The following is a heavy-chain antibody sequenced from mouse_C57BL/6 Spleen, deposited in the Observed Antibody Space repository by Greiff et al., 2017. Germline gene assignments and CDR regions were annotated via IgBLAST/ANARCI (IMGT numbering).Heavy chain of an antibody. D-gene: IGHD1-1*01. CDR2: INPNNGGT. Sequence: EVQLQQSGPELVKPGASVKISCKASGYTFTDYYMNWVKQSHGKSLEWIGDINPNNGGTSYTQKFKGKATLTVDKSSSTAYMELRSLTSEDSAVYYCARGYYGSIWYFDVWGTGTTVTVSS. CDR1: GYTFTDYY. V-gene: IGHV1-26*01. CDR3: ARGYYGSIWYFDV. J-gene: IGHJ1*03.